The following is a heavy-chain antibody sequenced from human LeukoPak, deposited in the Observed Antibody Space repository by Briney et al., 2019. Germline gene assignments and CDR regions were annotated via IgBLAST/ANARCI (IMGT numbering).Heavy chain of an antibody. J-gene: IGHJ4*02. CDR3: ASEDYDYVWGSRPLDY. Sequence: GGSLRLSCAASGFTFSSYEMNWVRQAPGKGLEWVSYISSSGSTIYYADSVKGRFTISRDNAKNSLYLQMNSLRAEDTAVYHCASEDYDYVWGSRPLDYWGQGTLVTVSS. D-gene: IGHD3-16*01. CDR1: GFTFSSYE. CDR2: ISSSGSTI. V-gene: IGHV3-48*03.